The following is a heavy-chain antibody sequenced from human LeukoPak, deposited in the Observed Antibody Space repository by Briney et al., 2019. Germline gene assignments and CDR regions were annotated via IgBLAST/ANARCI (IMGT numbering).Heavy chain of an antibody. J-gene: IGHJ4*02. CDR3: ANDYDSSGYYYASLHI. Sequence: ASVKVSCKASGYTFTGYYMHWVRQAPGQGVEWMGWINPNSGGTNYAQKFQGRVTMTRDTFISTAYMELSRLRSDDTAVYYCANDYDSSGYYYASLHIWGQGTLVTVSS. V-gene: IGHV1-2*02. CDR1: GYTFTGYY. D-gene: IGHD3-22*01. CDR2: INPNSGGT.